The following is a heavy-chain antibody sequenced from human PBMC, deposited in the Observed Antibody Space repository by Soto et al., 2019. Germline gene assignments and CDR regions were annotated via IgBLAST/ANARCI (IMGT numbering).Heavy chain of an antibody. CDR3: ARDHAGGIYYFDY. CDR1: GFTFSSYS. V-gene: IGHV3-21*01. D-gene: IGHD3-16*01. J-gene: IGHJ4*02. Sequence: GGSLRLSCAASGFTFSSYSMNLVRQAPGKGLEWVSSISSSSSYIYYADSVKGRFTISRDNAKNSLYLQMNSLRAEDTAVYYCARDHAGGIYYFDYWGQGTLVTVSS. CDR2: ISSSSSYI.